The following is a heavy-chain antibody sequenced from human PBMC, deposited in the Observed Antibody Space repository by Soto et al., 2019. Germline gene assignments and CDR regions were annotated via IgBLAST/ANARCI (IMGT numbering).Heavy chain of an antibody. Sequence: QVTVKESGPVLVKPTETLTLTCTVSGFSLSNAGLGVSWIRQPPGKALEWLAHIFSNDEKSYSTSLKSRLTISKHTSKGQVVLTMTNMDPVDTATYYCASTYSTSWYWFDPWGQGTLVTVSS. CDR1: GFSLSNAGLG. V-gene: IGHV2-26*04. CDR3: ASTYSTSWYWFDP. CDR2: IFSNDEK. D-gene: IGHD6-13*01. J-gene: IGHJ5*02.